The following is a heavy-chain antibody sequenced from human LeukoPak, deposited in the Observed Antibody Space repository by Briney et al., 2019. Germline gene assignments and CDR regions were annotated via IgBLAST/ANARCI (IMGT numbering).Heavy chain of an antibody. D-gene: IGHD6-13*01. V-gene: IGHV4-4*07. J-gene: IGHJ4*02. CDR2: IYTSGST. Sequence: SETLSLTCAVSGGSITSYYWSWIRQPAGKGLEWIGHIYTSGSTNYNPSLKSRVTMSVDTSKNQFSLKLSSVTAADTAVYYCARFIAAAGMLDYWGQGTLVTVSS. CDR1: GGSITSYY. CDR3: ARFIAAAGMLDY.